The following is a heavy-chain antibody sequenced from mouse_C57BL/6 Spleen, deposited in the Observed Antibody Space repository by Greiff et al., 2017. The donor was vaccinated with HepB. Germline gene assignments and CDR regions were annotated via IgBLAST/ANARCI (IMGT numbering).Heavy chain of an antibody. D-gene: IGHD2-1*01. CDR2: IHPNSGST. Sequence: QVQLQQPGAELVKPGASVKLSCKASGYTFTSYWMHWVKQRPGQGLEWIGMIHPNSGSTNYNEKFKSKATLTVDKSSSTAYMQLSSLTSEDSAVYYCARRGYYGNYDWFAYWGQGTLVTVSA. V-gene: IGHV1-64*01. CDR3: ARRGYYGNYDWFAY. J-gene: IGHJ3*01. CDR1: GYTFTSYW.